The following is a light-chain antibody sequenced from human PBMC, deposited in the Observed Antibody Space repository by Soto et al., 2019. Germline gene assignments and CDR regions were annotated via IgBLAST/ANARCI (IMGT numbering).Light chain of an antibody. CDR3: QHFNGFPLT. Sequence: IQLTQSPSPLSASVGDRVTITCRAGQAIGTALAWYQQRPGKAPKLMLYDASNMEAGVPSRFSGSGSGTDFTLTITCLRPEDFPTYFCQHFNGFPLTFGGGTKVQIK. CDR1: QAIGTA. V-gene: IGKV1-13*02. J-gene: IGKJ4*02. CDR2: DAS.